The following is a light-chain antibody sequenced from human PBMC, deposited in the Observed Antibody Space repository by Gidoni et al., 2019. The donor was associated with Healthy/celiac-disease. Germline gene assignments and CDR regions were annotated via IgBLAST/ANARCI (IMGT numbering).Light chain of an antibody. Sequence: EIVMTQSPATLSVSPGERATLSCRASQSISSSLAWYQQKPGQAPRLLIYGASTRATGIPAKFSGSGSGTEFTLTISSLQSEDFAVYYCQQYNIWPPWTFGKGTKVEIK. CDR2: GAS. V-gene: IGKV3-15*01. J-gene: IGKJ1*01. CDR1: QSISSS. CDR3: QQYNIWPPWT.